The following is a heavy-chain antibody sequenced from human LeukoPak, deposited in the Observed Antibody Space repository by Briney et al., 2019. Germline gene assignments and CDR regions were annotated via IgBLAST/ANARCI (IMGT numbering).Heavy chain of an antibody. CDR2: IYPGDSDT. J-gene: IGHJ4*02. D-gene: IGHD2-2*01. CDR1: GYSFTSYW. CDR3: ARIGQYQLLPASDY. Sequence: DSLKISCKGSGYSFTSYWIGWVRQMTGKCLEWMEHIYPGDSDTRYSPSLLGQVTISADKYISTAYLQWSSLKASDTAMYYCARIGQYQLLPASDYWGQGTLVTVSS. V-gene: IGHV5-51*01.